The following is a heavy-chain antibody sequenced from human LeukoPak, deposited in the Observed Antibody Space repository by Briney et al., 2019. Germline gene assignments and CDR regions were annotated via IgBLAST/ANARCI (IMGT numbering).Heavy chain of an antibody. CDR2: INPNSGGT. J-gene: IGHJ4*02. V-gene: IGHV1-2*02. CDR1: GYTFTGYY. CDR3: AFGGSSGGYYFDY. D-gene: IGHD1-26*01. Sequence: ASVKVSCKASGYTFTGYYMHWVRQAPGQGFEWMGWINPNSGGTNYAQKFQGSVTMTRDTSISTAYMELSRLRSGDTAVYYCAFGGSSGGYYFDYWGQGTLVTVSS.